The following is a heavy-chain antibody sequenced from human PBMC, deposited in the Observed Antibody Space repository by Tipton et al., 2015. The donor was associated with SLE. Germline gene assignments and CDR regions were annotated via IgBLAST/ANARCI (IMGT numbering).Heavy chain of an antibody. CDR1: GGSFSGYY. V-gene: IGHV4-34*01. CDR3: ARLIAAHLPFDY. Sequence: TLSLTCAVYGGSFSGYYLCWIRQRPGKGLEWIGEINHSGSTKYNPSLKRRVTISVDTSKKQFSLNLSSVTAADTSVYYCARLIAAHLPFDYWGQGTLVTVSA. D-gene: IGHD6-6*01. CDR2: INHSGST. J-gene: IGHJ4*02.